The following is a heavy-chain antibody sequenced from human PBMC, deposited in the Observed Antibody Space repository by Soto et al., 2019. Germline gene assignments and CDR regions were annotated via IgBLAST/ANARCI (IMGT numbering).Heavy chain of an antibody. J-gene: IGHJ4*02. D-gene: IGHD3-22*01. V-gene: IGHV3-23*01. Sequence: EVKLLESGGRLVQPGGSLRLSCAASGFNFNIFAMNWVRQAPGTGLEWVSGISGGGGSTYYADSVKGRFTISRDNSKHTLYLQMNSLRAENTAVYYCAKYPTSYDSSAPFDSWGQGTPVTVSS. CDR2: ISGGGGST. CDR3: AKYPTSYDSSAPFDS. CDR1: GFNFNIFA.